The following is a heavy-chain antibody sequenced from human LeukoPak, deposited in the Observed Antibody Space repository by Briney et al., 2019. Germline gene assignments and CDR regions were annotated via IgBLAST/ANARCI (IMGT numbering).Heavy chain of an antibody. CDR1: GGTFSSYA. CDR3: ARDRFSDYSNYVFSY. J-gene: IGHJ4*02. D-gene: IGHD4-11*01. CDR2: IIPIFGTA. Sequence: GASVKVSCKASGGTFSSYAISWVRQAPGQGLEWMGRIIPIFGTANYAQKFQGRVTITADESTSTAYMELSSLRSEDTAVYYCARDRFSDYSNYVFSYWGQGTLVTVSS. V-gene: IGHV1-69*13.